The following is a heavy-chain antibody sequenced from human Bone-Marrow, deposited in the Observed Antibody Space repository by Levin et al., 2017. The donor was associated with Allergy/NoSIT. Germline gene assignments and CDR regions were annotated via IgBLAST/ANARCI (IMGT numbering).Heavy chain of an antibody. V-gene: IGHV3-9*01. CDR2: ISWNSGSI. CDR3: AKDIEYYYDSSGREYYFDY. Sequence: LSLTCAASGFTFDDYAMHWVRQAPGKGLEWVSGISWNSGSIGYADSVKGRFTISRDNAKNSLYLQMNSLRAEDTALYYCAKDIEYYYDSSGREYYFDYWGQGTLVTVSS. CDR1: GFTFDDYA. D-gene: IGHD3-22*01. J-gene: IGHJ4*02.